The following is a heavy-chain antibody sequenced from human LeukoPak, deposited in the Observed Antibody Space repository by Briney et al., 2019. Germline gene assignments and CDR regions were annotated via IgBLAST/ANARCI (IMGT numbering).Heavy chain of an antibody. CDR2: IYYSGST. Sequence: SETLSLTCTVSGGSISSGDNYWSWILQPPGKGLEWIGYIYYSGSTYYNPSLKSRVTISVDTSKNQFSLKLSSVTAADTAVYYCARARILYTYNWFDPWGQGTLVTVSS. V-gene: IGHV4-30-4*08. D-gene: IGHD2-8*01. CDR1: GGSISSGDNY. J-gene: IGHJ5*02. CDR3: ARARILYTYNWFDP.